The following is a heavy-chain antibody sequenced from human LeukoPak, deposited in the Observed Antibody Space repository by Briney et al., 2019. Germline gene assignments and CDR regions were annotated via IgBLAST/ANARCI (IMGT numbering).Heavy chain of an antibody. Sequence: PGGSLRLSCAASGFTFSSYWMHWVRQAPGKGLVWVSRINSDGSSTSYADSVKGRFTISRDNAKNTLYQQMNSLRAEDTAVYYCARDLRVTMVRGPDDYYYYGMDVWGQGTTVTVSS. V-gene: IGHV3-74*01. CDR3: ARDLRVTMVRGPDDYYYYGMDV. CDR2: INSDGSST. J-gene: IGHJ6*02. D-gene: IGHD3-10*01. CDR1: GFTFSSYW.